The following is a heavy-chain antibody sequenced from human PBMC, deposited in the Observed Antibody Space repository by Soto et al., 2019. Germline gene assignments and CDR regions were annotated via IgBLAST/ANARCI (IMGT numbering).Heavy chain of an antibody. V-gene: IGHV3-53*01. CDR3: ARLPDYSYYYGTDV. CDR2: IYSGGNT. CDR1: GFTVSSNY. J-gene: IGHJ6*02. Sequence: EVQLVESGGGLIQPGGSLRLSCAASGFTVSSNYMSWVRQAPGKGLEWVSLIYSGGNTYYADSVKGRFTISRDNSKNTLFLQMNSLRAEDTAVYYCARLPDYSYYYGTDVWGQGTTVTVSS.